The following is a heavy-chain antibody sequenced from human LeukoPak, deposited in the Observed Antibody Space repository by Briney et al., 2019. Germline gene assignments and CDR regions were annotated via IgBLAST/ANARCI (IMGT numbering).Heavy chain of an antibody. Sequence: GGSLRLFCAASGLTFSRYGMQWARHAPAKGLDWGTVISYDGSYKYYAESVKGRFTISRDNSKKTLYLQMNSLRAEDTAVYYCAKDHGSGSYHDPNWFDPWGQGTLVTVSS. J-gene: IGHJ5*02. CDR3: AKDHGSGSYHDPNWFDP. V-gene: IGHV3-30*18. CDR2: ISYDGSYK. D-gene: IGHD3-10*01. CDR1: GLTFSRYG.